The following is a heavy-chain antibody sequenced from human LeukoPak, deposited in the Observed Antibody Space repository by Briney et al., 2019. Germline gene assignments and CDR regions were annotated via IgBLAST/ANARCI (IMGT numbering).Heavy chain of an antibody. CDR1: GYTLTELS. V-gene: IGHV1-24*01. J-gene: IGHJ6*03. D-gene: IGHD4-23*01. Sequence: GASVKVSCKVSGYTLTELSMHWVRQAPGKGLEWMGGFDPEDGETIYAQKFQGRVTITTDESTSTAYMELSSLRSEDTAVYYCARDAPAYGGNGRGYYYMDVWGKGTTVTVSS. CDR2: FDPEDGET. CDR3: ARDAPAYGGNGRGYYYMDV.